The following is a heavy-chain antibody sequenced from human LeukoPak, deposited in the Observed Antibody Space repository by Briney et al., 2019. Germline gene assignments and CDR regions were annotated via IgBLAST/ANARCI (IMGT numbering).Heavy chain of an antibody. V-gene: IGHV1-2*02. CDR2: INPNSGGT. CDR3: ARSCSSTSCYLFDY. D-gene: IGHD2-2*01. Sequence: GASVKVSCKASGYTFTGYYMHWVRQAPGQGLEWMGWINPNSGGTNYAQKFQGRVTMTRDTSISTAYMELSRLRSDDTAVYYCARSCSSTSCYLFDYWGQGTLVTVSS. CDR1: GYTFTGYY. J-gene: IGHJ4*02.